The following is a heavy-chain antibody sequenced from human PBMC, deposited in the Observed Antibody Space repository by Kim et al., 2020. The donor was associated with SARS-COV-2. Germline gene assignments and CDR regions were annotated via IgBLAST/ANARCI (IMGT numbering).Heavy chain of an antibody. CDR2: IYYSGST. CDR1: GGSISSYY. CDR3: ARVRVGQLVPEDYYYYGMDV. D-gene: IGHD6-6*01. Sequence: SETLSLTCTVSGGSISSYYWSWIRQPPGKGLEWIGYIYYSGSTNYNPSLKSRVTISVDTSKNQFSLKLSSVTAADTAVYYCARVRVGQLVPEDYYYYGMDVWGQGTTVTVSS. V-gene: IGHV4-59*13. J-gene: IGHJ6*02.